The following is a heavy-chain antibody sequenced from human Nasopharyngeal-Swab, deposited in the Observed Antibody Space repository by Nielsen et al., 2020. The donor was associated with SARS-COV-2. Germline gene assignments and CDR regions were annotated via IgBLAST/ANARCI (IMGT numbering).Heavy chain of an antibody. Sequence: VRQAPGKGLEWVSAISGSGGSTYYADSVKGRFTISRDNSKNTLYLQMNSLRADDTAVYYCAKDLKPMYYDFWSGYYTDYYYMDVWGKGTTVTVSS. J-gene: IGHJ6*03. V-gene: IGHV3-23*01. CDR2: ISGSGGST. CDR3: AKDLKPMYYDFWSGYYTDYYYMDV. D-gene: IGHD3-3*01.